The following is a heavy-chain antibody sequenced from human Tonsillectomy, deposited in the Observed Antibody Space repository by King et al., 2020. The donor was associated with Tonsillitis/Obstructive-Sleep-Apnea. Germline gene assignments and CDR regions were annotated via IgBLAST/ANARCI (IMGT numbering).Heavy chain of an antibody. J-gene: IGHJ4*02. CDR2: ISYDGSNK. Sequence: VQLVESGGGLVKPGGSLRLSCAASGFTFSSYAMHWVRQAPGKGLEWVAVISYDGSNKYYADSVKGRFTISRDNSKNTLYLQMNSLRAEDTAVYYCTRGFLLEYFSFYFFDYWGQGTLVTVSS. D-gene: IGHD3-3*01. CDR1: GFTFSSYA. CDR3: TRGFLLEYFSFYFFDY. V-gene: IGHV3-30*04.